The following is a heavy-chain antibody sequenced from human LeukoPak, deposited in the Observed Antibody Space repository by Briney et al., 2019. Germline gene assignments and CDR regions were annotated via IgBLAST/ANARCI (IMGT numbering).Heavy chain of an antibody. CDR1: GYTFTSYD. V-gene: IGHV1-8*03. CDR3: ARTPRYCSSTSCPDAFDI. D-gene: IGHD2-2*01. Sequence: ASVKVSCKASGYTFTSYDINWVRQATGQGLEWMGWMNPNSGNTGYAQKFQGRVTITRNTSIGTAYMELSSLRSEDTAVYYCARTPRYCSSTSCPDAFDIWGQGTMVTVSS. J-gene: IGHJ3*02. CDR2: MNPNSGNT.